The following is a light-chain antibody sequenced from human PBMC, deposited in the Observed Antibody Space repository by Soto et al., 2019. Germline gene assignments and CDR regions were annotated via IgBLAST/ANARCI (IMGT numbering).Light chain of an antibody. CDR3: FPFTTTSTHV. CDR1: SSDIGAYDY. Sequence: QSALTQPAPLSGSPGQSITISCTGTSSDIGAYDYVSWFQQHPGKAPKLMISEVNNRPSGVSNRFSGSKSGNTAYLTISGLQVEDEAEYFCFPFTTTSTHVFGTGTKVTVL. V-gene: IGLV2-14*01. CDR2: EVN. J-gene: IGLJ1*01.